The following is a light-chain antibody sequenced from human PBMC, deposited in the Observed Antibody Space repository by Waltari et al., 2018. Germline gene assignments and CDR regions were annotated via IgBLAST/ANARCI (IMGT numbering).Light chain of an antibody. V-gene: IGLV2-11*01. CDR1: SSDVGGYNY. CDR3: CSYAGSYTLV. J-gene: IGLJ2*01. CDR2: DFS. Sequence: QSALTQPRSVSGSPVQSVTISCTGTSSDVGGYNYVSWYQQYPGKAPKLMFYDFSKRPSGVPDRFSGSKSGNTASLTISGLQAEDEADYYCCSYAGSYTLVFGGGTKLTVL.